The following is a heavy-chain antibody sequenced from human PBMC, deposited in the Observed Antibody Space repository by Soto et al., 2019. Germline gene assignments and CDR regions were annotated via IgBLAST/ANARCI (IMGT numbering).Heavy chain of an antibody. Sequence: QVQLVESGGGVVQPGRSLRLSCAASGFTFSSYAMHWVRQAPGKGLEWVAVISYDGSNKYYADSVKGRFTISRDNSKNTLYLQMNSLRAEDTAVYYGAREGYGGNSYYFDYWGQGTLVTVSS. D-gene: IGHD2-21*02. CDR1: GFTFSSYA. CDR2: ISYDGSNK. V-gene: IGHV3-30-3*01. CDR3: AREGYGGNSYYFDY. J-gene: IGHJ4*02.